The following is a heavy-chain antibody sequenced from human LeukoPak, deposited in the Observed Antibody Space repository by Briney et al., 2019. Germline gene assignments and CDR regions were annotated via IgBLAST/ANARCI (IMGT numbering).Heavy chain of an antibody. Sequence: SETPSLTCSVSDYSISSGYYWGWIRQPPGKGLEWIGSIYHSGSTYYNPSLKSRVTISVDTSKNQFSLKLSSVTAADTAVYYCARVIAVAGTWRYWGQGTLVTVSS. J-gene: IGHJ4*02. CDR3: ARVIAVAGTWRY. CDR1: DYSISSGYY. V-gene: IGHV4-38-2*02. CDR2: IYHSGST. D-gene: IGHD6-19*01.